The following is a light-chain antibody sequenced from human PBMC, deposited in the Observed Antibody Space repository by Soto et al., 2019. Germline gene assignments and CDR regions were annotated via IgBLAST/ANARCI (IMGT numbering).Light chain of an antibody. V-gene: IGKV3-15*01. CDR3: QQYNAWPLT. CDR1: QSVSSS. J-gene: IGKJ4*01. CDR2: GVS. Sequence: EIVMTQSPSTLSVSVVERATLSCMASQSVSSSLAWYQQKPGQAPRLLIYGVSSRAICIPARFSGSGSGTEFTLTISSLQYEDFAVYYCQQYNAWPLTFGGGTKVDIK.